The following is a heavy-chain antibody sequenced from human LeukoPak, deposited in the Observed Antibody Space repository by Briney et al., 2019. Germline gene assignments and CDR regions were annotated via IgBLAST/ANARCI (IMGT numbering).Heavy chain of an antibody. J-gene: IGHJ5*02. CDR3: VVVATFFRYNWFDP. CDR2: INAGNGNT. Sequence: ASVKVSCKASGYTFTSYAMHWVRQAPGQRLEWMGWINAGNGNTKYSQKFQGRVTITRDTSASTACMELSSLRSEDTAVYYCVVVATFFRYNWFDPWGQGTLVTVSS. CDR1: GYTFTSYA. V-gene: IGHV1-3*01. D-gene: IGHD2-15*01.